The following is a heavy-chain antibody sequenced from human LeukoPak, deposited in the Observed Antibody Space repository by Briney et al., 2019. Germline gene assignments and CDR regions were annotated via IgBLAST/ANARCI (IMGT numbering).Heavy chain of an antibody. D-gene: IGHD2-15*01. CDR3: AREVMVVGATVFWYFDL. J-gene: IGHJ2*01. V-gene: IGHV3-21*01. CDR1: GFTFSSHG. CDR2: ISSSSSYI. Sequence: GGSLRLSCAASGFTFSSHGMHWVRQAPGKGLEWVSSISSSSSYIYYADSVKGRFTISRDNAKNSLYLQVNSLRAEDTAVYFCAREVMVVGATVFWYFDLWGRGTLVTVSS.